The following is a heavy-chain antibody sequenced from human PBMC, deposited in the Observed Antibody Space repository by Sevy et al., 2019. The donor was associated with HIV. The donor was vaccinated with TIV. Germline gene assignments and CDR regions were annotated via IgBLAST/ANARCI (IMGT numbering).Heavy chain of an antibody. CDR3: ARAEGSIVGAPHAFDL. Sequence: GGSLRLSCAASGFTVSSNYMSWVRQAPGKGLEWVSVIYSAGSTYYADSVKGRFTISRDNSKNTLYLQMNSLRAEDTAVYYCARAEGSIVGAPHAFDLWGQGTMVTVSS. CDR2: IYSAGST. CDR1: GFTVSSNY. D-gene: IGHD1-26*01. V-gene: IGHV3-53*01. J-gene: IGHJ3*01.